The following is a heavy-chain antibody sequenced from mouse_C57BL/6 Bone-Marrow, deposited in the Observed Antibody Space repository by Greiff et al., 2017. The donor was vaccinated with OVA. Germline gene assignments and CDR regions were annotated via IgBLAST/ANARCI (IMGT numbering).Heavy chain of an antibody. CDR3: AIDGYYVDY. D-gene: IGHD2-3*01. CDR2: IDPEDGET. CDR1: GFNIKDYY. J-gene: IGHJ2*01. V-gene: IGHV14-2*01. Sequence: VQLQQSGAELVKAGASVKLSCTASGFNIKDYYMHWVKQRTEQGLEWIGRIDPEDGETKYAPKFQGKATITADTSSNPAYLQLSRLTSEDTAVYFCAIDGYYVDYWGQGTTLTVSS.